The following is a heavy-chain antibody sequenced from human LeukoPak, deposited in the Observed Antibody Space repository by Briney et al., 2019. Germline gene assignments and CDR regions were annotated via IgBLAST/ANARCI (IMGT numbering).Heavy chain of an antibody. CDR1: GFTFSNYW. J-gene: IGHJ4*02. CDR2: ISGSGGST. Sequence: GGSLRPSCAASGFTFSNYWMHWVRQAPGKGLEWVSAISGSGGSTYYADSVKGRFTISRDNSKNTLYLQMNSLRAEDTAVYYCAKLPMIVVVIQMDYWGQGTLVTVSS. V-gene: IGHV3-23*01. D-gene: IGHD3-22*01. CDR3: AKLPMIVVVIQMDY.